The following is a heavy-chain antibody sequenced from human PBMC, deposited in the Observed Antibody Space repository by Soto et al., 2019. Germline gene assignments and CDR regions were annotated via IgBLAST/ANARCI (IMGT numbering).Heavy chain of an antibody. D-gene: IGHD3-22*01. CDR3: ARDRGPSSGYYPYWFDP. V-gene: IGHV1-69*12. CDR2: IIPIFGTA. Sequence: QVQLVQSGAEVKKPGSSVKVSCKASGGTFSSYAITWVRQAPGQGLEWMGWIIPIFGTAHYAQKFQGRVTITADESTSTVYMELGSLRSEDTAVYYCARDRGPSSGYYPYWFDPWGQGTLVTVSS. CDR1: GGTFSSYA. J-gene: IGHJ5*02.